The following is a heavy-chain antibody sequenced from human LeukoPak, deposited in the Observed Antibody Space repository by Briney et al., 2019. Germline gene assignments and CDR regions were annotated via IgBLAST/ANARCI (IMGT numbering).Heavy chain of an antibody. V-gene: IGHV1-18*01. CDR3: ARVGYCGGDCYLYYFDY. CDR2: ISAYNGNT. CDR1: GYTFTSYG. Sequence: ASVKVSCKASGYTFTSYGISWVRQAPGQGLEWMGWISAYNGNTNYAQKLQGRVTMTTDTSTSTAYMELRSLRSDDTAVYYCARVGYCGGDCYLYYFDYWGQGTLVTVSS. D-gene: IGHD2-21*02. J-gene: IGHJ4*02.